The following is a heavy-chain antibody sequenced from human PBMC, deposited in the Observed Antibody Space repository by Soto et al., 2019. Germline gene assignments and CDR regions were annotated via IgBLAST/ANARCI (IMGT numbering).Heavy chain of an antibody. V-gene: IGHV4-59*01. D-gene: IGHD5-18*01. CDR3: VGSLMSRAMESFDY. CDR1: AGSISRYY. J-gene: IGHJ4*02. Sequence: PSETLSLTCSVSAGSISRYYWGWVRQSPGEGLEWIAHISYTVDASYNPSLKSRVTISLDTSKNQIALSLMSVTAADTDVYYCVGSLMSRAMESFDYWGRGTLVTVSS. CDR2: ISYTVDA.